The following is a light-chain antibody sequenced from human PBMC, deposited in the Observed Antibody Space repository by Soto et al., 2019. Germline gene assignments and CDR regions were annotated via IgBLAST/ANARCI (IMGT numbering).Light chain of an antibody. CDR3: QQYGSSTLT. CDR1: QSVSSGY. V-gene: IGKV3-20*01. J-gene: IGKJ5*01. Sequence: VLAQSPGTLSLSPGERATLSCRASQSVSSGYLAWYQQKPGQAPRLLIFGASRRATGVPDRFSGSGSGTDFSLTISGLEPEDFAVYYCQQYGSSTLTFGQGTRLEIK. CDR2: GAS.